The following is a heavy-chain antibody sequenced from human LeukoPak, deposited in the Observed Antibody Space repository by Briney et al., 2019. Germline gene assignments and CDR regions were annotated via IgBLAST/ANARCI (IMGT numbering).Heavy chain of an antibody. V-gene: IGHV4-59*01. CDR2: VYYSGST. Sequence: SETLSLTCTVSGASINTYYWSWIRQPPGKGLEWIGYVYYSGSTNYNPSLKSRVTISVDMSKNQFSLKLRSVTAADTAVYYCARSTEGGYTYDYFYYYYMDVWGKGTTVTISS. J-gene: IGHJ6*03. D-gene: IGHD5-18*01. CDR1: GASINTYY. CDR3: ARSTEGGYTYDYFYYYYMDV.